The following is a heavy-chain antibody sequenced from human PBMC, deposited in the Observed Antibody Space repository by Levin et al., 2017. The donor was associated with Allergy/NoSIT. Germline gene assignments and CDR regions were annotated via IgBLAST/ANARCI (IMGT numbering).Heavy chain of an antibody. Sequence: LSLTCAASGFTFSSYEMNWVRQAPGKGLEWVSYISSSGSTIYYADSVKGRFTISRDNAKNSLYLQMNSLRAEDTAVYYCARATLYDYGDPGVYYDYYGMDVWGQGTTVTVSS. J-gene: IGHJ6*02. D-gene: IGHD4-17*01. CDR2: ISSSGSTI. CDR3: ARATLYDYGDPGVYYDYYGMDV. CDR1: GFTFSSYE. V-gene: IGHV3-48*03.